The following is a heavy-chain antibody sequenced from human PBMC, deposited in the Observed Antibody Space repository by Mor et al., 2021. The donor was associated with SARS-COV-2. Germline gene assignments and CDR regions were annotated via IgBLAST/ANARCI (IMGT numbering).Heavy chain of an antibody. CDR3: ARSRPIAAPTPGFDP. V-gene: IGHV1-2*04. D-gene: IGHD6-6*01. J-gene: IGHJ5*02. Sequence: INPNSGGTNYAQKFQGWVTMTRDTSISTAYMELSRLRSDDTAVYYCARSRPIAAPTPGFDPWGQGTLVTVSS. CDR2: INPNSGGT.